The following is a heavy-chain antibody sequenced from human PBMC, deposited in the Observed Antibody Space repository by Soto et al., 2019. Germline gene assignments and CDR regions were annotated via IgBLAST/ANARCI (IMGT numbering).Heavy chain of an antibody. CDR1: GFTFSIYG. J-gene: IGHJ6*02. CDR2: IWYDGSNK. D-gene: IGHD4-17*01. Sequence: PGGSLRLSCAAPGFTFSIYGMHWVRQAPGKGLEWVAVIWYDGSNKYYADSVKGRFTISRDNSKNTLYLQMNSLRAEDTAVYYCARDPTVTTVSYYYGMDVWGQGTTVTVSS. V-gene: IGHV3-33*01. CDR3: ARDPTVTTVSYYYGMDV.